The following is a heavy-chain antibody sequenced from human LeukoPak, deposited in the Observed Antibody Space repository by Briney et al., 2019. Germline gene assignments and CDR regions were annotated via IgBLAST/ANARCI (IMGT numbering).Heavy chain of an antibody. CDR2: IIPIFGTA. CDR1: GGTFSSSA. V-gene: IGHV1-69*05. D-gene: IGHD3-16*01. J-gene: IGHJ6*03. CDR3: AHGGLRGGRNYYYYYMDV. Sequence: ASVKVSCKASGGTFSSSAISWVRQAPGQGLEWMGGIIPIFGTANYAQKFQGRVTITTDESTSTAYMELSSLRSEDTAVYYCAHGGLRGGRNYYYYYMDVWGKGTTVTVSS.